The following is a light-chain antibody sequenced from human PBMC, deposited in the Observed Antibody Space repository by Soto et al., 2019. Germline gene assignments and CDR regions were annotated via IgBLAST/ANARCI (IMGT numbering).Light chain of an antibody. CDR3: QQYNSYRA. CDR1: QSISSW. J-gene: IGKJ1*01. CDR2: DAS. Sequence: DIQMTQSPSTLSASVGDRVTITCRASQSISSWLAWYQQKPGRAPKLLIYDASTLHSGVPSRFSGSGSGTEFTLTISSLQPDDFATYYCQQYNSYRAFDQGTKVEIK. V-gene: IGKV1-5*01.